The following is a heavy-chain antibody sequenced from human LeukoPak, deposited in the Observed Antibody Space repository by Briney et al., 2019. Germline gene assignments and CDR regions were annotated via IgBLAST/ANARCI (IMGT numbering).Heavy chain of an antibody. CDR3: ASAFPWDYYDSSGFLS. D-gene: IGHD3-22*01. CDR1: GGSISSSSYY. V-gene: IGHV4-39*01. CDR2: IYYSGST. J-gene: IGHJ4*02. Sequence: SETLSLTCTVSGGSISSSSYYWGWIRQPPGKGLERIGSIYYSGSTYYNPSLKSRVTISVDTSKNQFSLKLSSVTAADTAVYYCASAFPWDYYDSSGFLSWGQGTLVTVSS.